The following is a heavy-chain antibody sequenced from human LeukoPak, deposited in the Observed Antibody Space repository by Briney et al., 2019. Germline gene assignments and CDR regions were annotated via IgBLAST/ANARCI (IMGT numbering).Heavy chain of an antibody. CDR2: ISYDGSNK. J-gene: IGHJ4*02. D-gene: IGHD5-24*01. CDR1: GFTFSSYN. Sequence: GGSLRLSCAASGFTFSSYNMNWVRQAPGKGLEWVALISYDGSNKYYADSVEGRFTISRDNSKNTLYLQMNSLRAGDTAAYYCASGLRDIIAGGLDYWGQGTLVTVSS. V-gene: IGHV3-30*03. CDR3: ASGLRDIIAGGLDY.